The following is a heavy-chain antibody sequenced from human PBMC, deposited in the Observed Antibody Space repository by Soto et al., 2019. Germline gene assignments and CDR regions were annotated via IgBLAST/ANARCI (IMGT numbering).Heavy chain of an antibody. CDR3: ANSPRSGYRMKSPLKY. Sequence: QVQLVESGGGVVQPGRSLRLSCAASGFTFSSYGMHWVRQAPGKGLEWVAVISHDGSNKYYADSVKGRFTVSRDNSKNTIYLQMNSLRAEDTAVYYCANSPRSGYRMKSPLKYWGQGTLVTVSS. D-gene: IGHD3-22*01. J-gene: IGHJ4*02. CDR2: ISHDGSNK. CDR1: GFTFSSYG. V-gene: IGHV3-30*18.